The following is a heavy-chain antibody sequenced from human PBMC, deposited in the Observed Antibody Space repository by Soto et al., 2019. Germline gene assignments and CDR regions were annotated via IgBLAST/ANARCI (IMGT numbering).Heavy chain of an antibody. CDR3: AKSHPITVISLEY. J-gene: IGHJ4*02. D-gene: IGHD1-20*01. CDR2: ISYDGGDK. CDR1: GFTFSSYG. Sequence: QVQLVESGGGVVQPGRSLRLSCTASGFTFSSYGMHWVRLAPGKGLEWVAVISYDGGDKYYTDSVKGRFTISRDNSKSTLYLQMTSLRTDDTAVYYCAKSHPITVISLEYWGQGTLVTVSS. V-gene: IGHV3-30*18.